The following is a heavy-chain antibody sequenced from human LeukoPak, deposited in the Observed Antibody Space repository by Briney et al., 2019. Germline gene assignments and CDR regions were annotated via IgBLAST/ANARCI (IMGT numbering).Heavy chain of an antibody. V-gene: IGHV1-69*05. CDR1: GGTFSSYA. CDR3: ARDTYQLPNYYYYYMDV. CDR2: IIPIFGTA. D-gene: IGHD2-2*01. J-gene: IGHJ6*03. Sequence: GASVTVSCKASGGTFSSYAISWVRQAPGQGLEWMGGIIPIFGTANYAQKFQGRVTITTDESTSTAYMELSSLRSEDTAVYYCARDTYQLPNYYYYYMDVWGKGTTVTVSS.